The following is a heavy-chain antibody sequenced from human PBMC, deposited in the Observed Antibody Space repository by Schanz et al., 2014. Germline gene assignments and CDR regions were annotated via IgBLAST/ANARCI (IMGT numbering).Heavy chain of an antibody. CDR1: GFTFSAYA. J-gene: IGHJ4*02. CDR3: ARVQGCHDFWSGYYPPDY. V-gene: IGHV3-30*04. D-gene: IGHD3-3*01. CDR2: ISSDGSYK. Sequence: QVQLVDSGGGVVQPGRSLRLSCAASGFTFSAYAMHWVRQAPGKGLEWVSLISSDGSYKHYADSVKGRFTISRDNSKNTLYLQMNSLRAEDTAVYYGARVQGCHDFWSGYYPPDYWGQGTLVTVSS.